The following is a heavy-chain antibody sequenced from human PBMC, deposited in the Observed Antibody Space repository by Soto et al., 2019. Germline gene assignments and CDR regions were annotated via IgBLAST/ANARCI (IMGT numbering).Heavy chain of an antibody. D-gene: IGHD4-17*01. CDR3: AVPYGDYGNYDY. Sequence: ASVKVSCKASGYTFTSYAMHWVRQAPGQRLEWMGWINAGNGNTKYSQKFQGRVTITRDTSASTAYMELSSLRSEDTAVYYCAVPYGDYGNYDYWGQGTLVTVSS. CDR2: INAGNGNT. CDR1: GYTFTSYA. J-gene: IGHJ4*02. V-gene: IGHV1-3*01.